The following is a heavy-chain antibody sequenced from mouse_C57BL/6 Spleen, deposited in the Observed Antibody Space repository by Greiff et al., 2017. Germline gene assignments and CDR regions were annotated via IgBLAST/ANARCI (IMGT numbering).Heavy chain of an antibody. D-gene: IGHD2-4*01. CDR3: ARTDYDVGAWFAY. V-gene: IGHV1-81*01. J-gene: IGHJ3*01. Sequence: QVQLKESGAELARPGASVKLSCKASGYTFTSYGISWVKQRTGQGLEWIGEIYPRSGNTYYNEKFKGKATLTADKSSSTAYMELRSLTSEDSAVYFCARTDYDVGAWFAYWGQGTLVTVSA. CDR2: IYPRSGNT. CDR1: GYTFTSYG.